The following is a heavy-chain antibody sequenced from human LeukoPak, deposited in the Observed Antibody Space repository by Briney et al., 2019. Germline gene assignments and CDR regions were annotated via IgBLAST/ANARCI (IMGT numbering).Heavy chain of an antibody. CDR2: ISWNSGSI. V-gene: IGHV3-9*01. Sequence: GGSLRLSCAASGFTFDDYAMHWVRQAPGKGLEWVSGISWNSGSIGYADSVKGRFTISRDNAKNSLYLQMNSLRAEDTALYYRAKDWGTTGSPDYWAREPWSPSPQ. CDR1: GFTFDDYA. J-gene: IGHJ4*02. CDR3: AKDWGTTGSPDY. D-gene: IGHD1-7*01.